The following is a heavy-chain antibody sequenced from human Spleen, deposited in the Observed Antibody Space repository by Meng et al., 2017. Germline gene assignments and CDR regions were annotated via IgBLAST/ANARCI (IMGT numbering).Heavy chain of an antibody. CDR1: GYSINSDYY. Sequence: SETLSLTCAVSGYSINSDYYWGWIRQPPGKGLEWIGSIYPRGNTYYNPSLESRVTISIDTSKNQFSLKLSSVTAADTAIYYCAGLFYYFDYWGQGTLVTVSS. CDR3: AGLFYYFDY. D-gene: IGHD3-9*01. J-gene: IGHJ4*02. CDR2: IYPRGNT. V-gene: IGHV4-38-2*01.